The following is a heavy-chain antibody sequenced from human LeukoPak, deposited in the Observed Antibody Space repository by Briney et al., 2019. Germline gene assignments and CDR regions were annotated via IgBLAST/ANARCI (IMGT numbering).Heavy chain of an antibody. V-gene: IGHV4-39*01. CDR1: GDSISSTIYS. D-gene: IGHD1-7*01. J-gene: IGHJ4*02. CDR2: VSYSGTT. Sequence: SETLSLTCTVSGDSISSTIYSWGWIRQPPGQGLEWTGNVSYSGTTYTNPSLRSRATISVDTSKNHFSLNLSSATAADTAVYYCARQRGSTLADYWGQGILVTVSS. CDR3: ARQRGSTLADY.